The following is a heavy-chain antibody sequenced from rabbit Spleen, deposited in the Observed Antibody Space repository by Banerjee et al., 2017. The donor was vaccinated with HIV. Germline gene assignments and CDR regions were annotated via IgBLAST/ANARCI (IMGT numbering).Heavy chain of an antibody. J-gene: IGHJ6*01. CDR1: GFSFNSGYD. D-gene: IGHD1-1*01. CDR2: AYAGSSGST. Sequence: QEQLVESGGGLVQPGGSLKLSCTASGFSFNSGYDMCWVRQAPGKGLEWVACAYAGSSGSTYSATWAKGRFTCSKTSSTTVTLQMTRLTAADTATYFCARDTSSSFSSYGMDLWGPGTLVTVS. CDR3: ARDTSSSFSSYGMDL. V-gene: IGHV1S45*01.